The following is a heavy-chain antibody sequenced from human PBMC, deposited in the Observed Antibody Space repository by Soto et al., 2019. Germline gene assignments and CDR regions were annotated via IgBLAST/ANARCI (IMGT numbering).Heavy chain of an antibody. D-gene: IGHD3-9*01. V-gene: IGHV4-61*01. CDR2: MSHSGST. Sequence: SETLSLTCAVYGGFVSSGSYYWSWIRQPPGKGLEWIGEMSHSGSTNYNPSLKSRVTISVDKSKNQFSLKLSSVTSADTAVYYCASTPVLRYFDWLIHDAFDIWGQGTMVTVS. CDR1: GGFVSSGSYY. CDR3: ASTPVLRYFDWLIHDAFDI. J-gene: IGHJ3*02.